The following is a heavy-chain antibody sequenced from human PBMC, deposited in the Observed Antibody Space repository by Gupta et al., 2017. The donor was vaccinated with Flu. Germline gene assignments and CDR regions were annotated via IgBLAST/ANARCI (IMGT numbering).Heavy chain of an antibody. D-gene: IGHD3-10*01. CDR2: FNPRDGDV. V-gene: IGHV1-46*04. Sequence: QVQLVQSGAEVKEPGASVNISCKASGYTFRNYYLHWVRQAPGRGLEWMAIFNPRDGDVSYARKLKGRVTVSRDTSTTTLYMELSGLKSEDTAVYYCVRDVIRPGDDVPFDFWGQGSLVTVSS. CDR1: GYTFRNYY. J-gene: IGHJ5*01. CDR3: VRDVIRPGDDVPFDF.